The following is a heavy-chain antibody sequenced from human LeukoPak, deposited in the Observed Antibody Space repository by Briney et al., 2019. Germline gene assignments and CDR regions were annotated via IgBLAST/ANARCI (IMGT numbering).Heavy chain of an antibody. J-gene: IGHJ4*02. D-gene: IGHD6-19*01. V-gene: IGHV4-39*01. CDR2: IYYSGST. Sequence: PSETLSLTCTVSGRSISSSPYYWGRIRQPPGKGLEWIGNIYYSGSTYYNPSLKTRVTISVDTSKNQFSLKLTSVTAADTAVYYCARHASVDGNWPRPLDYWGQGSLVTVSS. CDR1: GRSISSSPYY. CDR3: ARHASVDGNWPRPLDY.